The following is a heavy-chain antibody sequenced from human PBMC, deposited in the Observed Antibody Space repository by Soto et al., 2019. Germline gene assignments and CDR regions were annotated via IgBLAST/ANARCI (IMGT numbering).Heavy chain of an antibody. CDR3: GHQDWNNNNCSFDL. J-gene: IGHJ2*01. V-gene: IGHV2-5*02. D-gene: IGHD1-1*01. CDR2: IYWDDDK. Sequence: QITVKESGPKLVKPSQTLTLTCAFSGFSLSTSGVGVGWVRQPPGKAPEWLALIYWDDDKRYRPSLKSRLSITNDTSKDQVVFTMTNMDPVDTATYYCGHQDWNNNNCSFDLWGRCTLVTVSP. CDR1: GFSLSTSGVG.